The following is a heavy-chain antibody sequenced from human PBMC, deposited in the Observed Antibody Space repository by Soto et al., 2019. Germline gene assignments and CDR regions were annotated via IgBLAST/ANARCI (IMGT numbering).Heavy chain of an antibody. CDR2: IYYSGYT. CDR3: ARHNGPLYVGYYYDMDV. CDR1: GGSISNYY. D-gene: IGHD3-16*01. Sequence: SETLSLTCTVSGGSISNYYWTWIRQPPGKGLEWIGYIYYSGYTYYNPSLKSRVTISVDTSKNQFSLKLSSVTAADTAVYYCARHNGPLYVGYYYDMDVWGQGTTVTVSS. J-gene: IGHJ6*02. V-gene: IGHV4-59*04.